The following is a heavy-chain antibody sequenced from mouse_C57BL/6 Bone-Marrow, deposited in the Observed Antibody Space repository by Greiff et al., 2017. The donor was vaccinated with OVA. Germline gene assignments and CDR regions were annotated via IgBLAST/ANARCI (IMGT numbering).Heavy chain of an antibody. V-gene: IGHV1-15*01. CDR3: TRSLDYSYAMDY. D-gene: IGHD1-1*01. CDR1: GYTFTDYE. CDR2: IDPETGGT. Sequence: QVQLQQSGAELVRPGASVTLSCKASGYTFTDYEMHWVKQTPVHGLEWIGAIDPETGGTAYNQKFTGKAILTADKSSSTAYMELRSLTSEDSAVYYCTRSLDYSYAMDYWGQGTSVTVSS. J-gene: IGHJ4*01.